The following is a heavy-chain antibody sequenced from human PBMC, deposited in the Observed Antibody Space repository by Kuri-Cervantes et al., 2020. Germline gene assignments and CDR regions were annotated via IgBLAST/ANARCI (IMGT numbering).Heavy chain of an antibody. J-gene: IGHJ4*02. Sequence: LSLTCAASGFTFSDYYMNWIRQAPGKGLEWVSYISSSGNTMYYADSVKGRFTISRDNSKNTLYLQMNSLRAEDTAVYYCARVVSQAGQFNYWGQGTLVTVSS. CDR1: GFTFSDYY. D-gene: IGHD4-23*01. V-gene: IGHV3-11*01. CDR2: ISSSGNTM. CDR3: ARVVSQAGQFNY.